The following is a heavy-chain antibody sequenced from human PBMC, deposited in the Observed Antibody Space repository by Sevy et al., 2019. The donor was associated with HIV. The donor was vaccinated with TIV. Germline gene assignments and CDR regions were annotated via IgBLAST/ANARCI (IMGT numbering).Heavy chain of an antibody. J-gene: IGHJ2*01. CDR1: GFTVSGNY. V-gene: IGHV3-66*01. D-gene: IGHD3-22*01. CDR3: ARAVEDYSDSSAWDWYFDL. Sequence: GGSLRLSCAASGFTVSGNYMSWVRQAPGKGLEWVSGIFSGGNTHFADSVKGRFTISRDNSKHTLSLQMNSLSAEDTAVYYCARAVEDYSDSSAWDWYFDLWGRGTLVTVSS. CDR2: IFSGGNT.